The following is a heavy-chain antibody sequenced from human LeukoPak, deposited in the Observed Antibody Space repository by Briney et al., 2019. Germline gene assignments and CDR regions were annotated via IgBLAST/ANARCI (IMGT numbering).Heavy chain of an antibody. D-gene: IGHD6-13*01. J-gene: IGHJ4*02. V-gene: IGHV3-30*02. CDR1: GFTFSSYG. CDR2: IRYDGSNK. CDR3: AKDGAGMQLVLDY. Sequence: TGGSLRLSCAASGFTFSSYGMHWVRQAPGKGLEWVAFIRYDGSNKYYADSVKGRFTISRDNSKNTLYLQMNSLRAEDTAVYYCAKDGAGMQLVLDYWGQGTLVTVSS.